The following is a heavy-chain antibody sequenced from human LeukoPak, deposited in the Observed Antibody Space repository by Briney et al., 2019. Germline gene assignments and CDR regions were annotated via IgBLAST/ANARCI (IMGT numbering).Heavy chain of an antibody. V-gene: IGHV3-23*01. J-gene: IGHJ4*02. D-gene: IGHD5-24*01. CDR2: ISGRLVST. Sequence: GSLRLSCAASGFTFGTYAMTWVRQAPGKGLEWVSGISGRLVSTYYADSVKGRFTISRDNSKNTLHLHMNSLRAEDTAVYYCAKEMAATNAFDYWGQGTLVTASS. CDR3: AKEMAATNAFDY. CDR1: GFTFGTYA.